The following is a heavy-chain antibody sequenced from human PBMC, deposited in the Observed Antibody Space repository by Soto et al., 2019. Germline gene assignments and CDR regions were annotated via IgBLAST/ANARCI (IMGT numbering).Heavy chain of an antibody. J-gene: IGHJ4*02. Sequence: EVQLVESGGGLVKPGGSLRLSCAASGFTFSSYSMNWVRQAPGKGLEWVSSISSSSSYIYYADSVKGRFTISRDNAKNSLYQQKNSLRAEDTAVDDGARDDYGGNFLYWGQGTLVTVSS. D-gene: IGHD4-17*01. CDR1: GFTFSSYS. CDR2: ISSSSSYI. CDR3: ARDDYGGNFLY. V-gene: IGHV3-21*01.